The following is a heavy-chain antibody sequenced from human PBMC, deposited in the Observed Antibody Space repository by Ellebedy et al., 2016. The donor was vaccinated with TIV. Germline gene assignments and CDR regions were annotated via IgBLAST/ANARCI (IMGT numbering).Heavy chain of an antibody. V-gene: IGHV5-51*01. CDR1: GYSFISYW. CDR3: ARGLLERGDFDY. CDR2: IYPGDSDT. D-gene: IGHD1-26*01. Sequence: PGGSLRLSCKGSGYSFISYWIGWVRQMPGKGLEWMGIIYPGDSDTRHSPSFQGQVTISADKSISTAYLQWSSLKASDTAIYYCARGLLERGDFDYWGQGTLVTVSS. J-gene: IGHJ4*02.